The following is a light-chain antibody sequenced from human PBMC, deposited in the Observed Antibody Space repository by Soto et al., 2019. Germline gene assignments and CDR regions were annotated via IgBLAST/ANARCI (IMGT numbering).Light chain of an antibody. CDR2: LAS. CDR3: HPYGDAPQT. V-gene: IGKV3-20*01. CDR1: QSVSGSY. J-gene: IGKJ2*01. Sequence: ENVLTQSPGTLSLSPGERATLSCRASQSVSGSYLAWYKQKPGQAPRLLIYLASTRANGIPDRFSGSASGTDFTLRISRLQPEESAVYDCHPYGDAPQTFGQGTKLEI.